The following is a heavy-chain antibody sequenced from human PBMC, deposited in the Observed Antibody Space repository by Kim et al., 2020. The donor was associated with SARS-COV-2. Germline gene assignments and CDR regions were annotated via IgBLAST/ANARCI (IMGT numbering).Heavy chain of an antibody. J-gene: IGHJ4*02. D-gene: IGHD3-10*01. CDR1: GFSLSNARMG. V-gene: IGHV2-26*01. Sequence: SGPTLVNPTETLTLTCTVSGFSLSNARMGVSWIRQPPGKALEWLAHIFSNDEKSYSTSLKSRLTISKDTSKSQVVLTMTNMDPVDTATYYCARIRITMVRGVITRVFDYWGQGTLVTVSS. CDR3: ARIRITMVRGVITRVFDY. CDR2: IFSNDEK.